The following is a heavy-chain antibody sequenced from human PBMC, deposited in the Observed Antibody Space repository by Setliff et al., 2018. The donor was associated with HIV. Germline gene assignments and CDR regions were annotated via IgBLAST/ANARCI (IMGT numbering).Heavy chain of an antibody. J-gene: IGHJ4*02. CDR3: ASPASGGSSGQYHY. D-gene: IGHD6-19*01. Sequence: PSETLSLTCAVSGYSIRSSYWWGWIRQSPGKGLEWIGNVYNSGNTYYNPSLKRRVTMSVDTFKNQFSLKLSSVTAVDTAVYYCASPASGGSSGQYHYWGQGTLVTVSS. CDR2: VYNSGNT. CDR1: GYSIRSSYW. V-gene: IGHV4-28*01.